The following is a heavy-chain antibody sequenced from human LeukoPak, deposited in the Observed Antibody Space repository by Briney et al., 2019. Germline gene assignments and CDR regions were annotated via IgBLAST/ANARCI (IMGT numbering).Heavy chain of an antibody. CDR2: IFHSESV. V-gene: IGHV4-4*02. CDR3: AREIFGARAFEY. J-gene: IGHJ4*02. Sequence: SETLSLTCAVSGVSISTNTWWSWVRQTPGKGLEWIGEIFHSESVNSNPSLESRLTISLDKSKNHFSLELTSVTAADTALYFCAREIFGARAFEYWGQGILVTVSS. CDR1: GVSISTNTW. D-gene: IGHD3-3*01.